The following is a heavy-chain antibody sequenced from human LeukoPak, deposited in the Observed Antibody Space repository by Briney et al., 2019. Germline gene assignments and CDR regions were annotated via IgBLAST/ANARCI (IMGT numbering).Heavy chain of an antibody. CDR1: GYTFTSYG. Sequence: SVKVSCKASGYTFTSYGISWVRQAPGQGLEWMGWISAYNGNTNYAQKLRGRVTMTTDTSTSTAYMELRSLRSDDTAVYYCAREPRVVVPAAMNHFDYWGQGTLVTVSS. CDR3: AREPRVVVPAAMNHFDY. CDR2: ISAYNGNT. J-gene: IGHJ4*02. V-gene: IGHV1-18*04. D-gene: IGHD2-2*01.